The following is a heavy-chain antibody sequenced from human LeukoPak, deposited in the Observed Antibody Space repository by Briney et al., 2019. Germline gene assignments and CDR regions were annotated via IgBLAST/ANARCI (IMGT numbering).Heavy chain of an antibody. J-gene: IGHJ4*02. CDR3: AKDALEGSYRYKPLFDY. D-gene: IGHD3-16*02. CDR2: ISGSGGST. Sequence: GGSLRLSCAASGFTFSSYAMSWVRQVPGKGLEWVSAISGSGGSTYYADSVKGWFTISRDNSKNTLYLRMNSLRAEDTAVYYCAKDALEGSYRYKPLFDYWGQGTLVTVSS. CDR1: GFTFSSYA. V-gene: IGHV3-23*01.